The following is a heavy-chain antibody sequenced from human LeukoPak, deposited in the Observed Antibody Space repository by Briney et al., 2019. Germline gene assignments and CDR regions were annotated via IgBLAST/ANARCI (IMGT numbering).Heavy chain of an antibody. Sequence: GGSLRFSCAASGFTFDDFAMHWVRQGPGKGLEWVSGISWNSGNIGYADSVKGRFTISRDNAKNSLYLQMNSLKAEDTAFYYCAKDVSSSWSAPDFDYWGQGTLVTVSS. CDR1: GFTFDDFA. CDR3: AKDVSSSWSAPDFDY. V-gene: IGHV3-9*01. CDR2: ISWNSGNI. J-gene: IGHJ4*02. D-gene: IGHD6-13*01.